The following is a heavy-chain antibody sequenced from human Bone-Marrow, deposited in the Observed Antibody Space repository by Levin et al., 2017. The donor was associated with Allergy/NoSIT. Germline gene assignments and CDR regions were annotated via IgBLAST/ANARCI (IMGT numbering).Heavy chain of an antibody. CDR3: ARENYDTSGQRLHFDS. D-gene: IGHD3-22*01. J-gene: IGHJ4*02. Sequence: ASVKVSCKASGYTFSSYVISWVRQVPGQGLEWRGWSSAYNGRTKYVQNFEDRVNMTTDRSTSTAYMELRSLGSGDTAVYYCARENYDTSGQRLHFDSWGQGTLVTVSS. CDR2: SSAYNGRT. V-gene: IGHV1-18*01. CDR1: GYTFSSYV.